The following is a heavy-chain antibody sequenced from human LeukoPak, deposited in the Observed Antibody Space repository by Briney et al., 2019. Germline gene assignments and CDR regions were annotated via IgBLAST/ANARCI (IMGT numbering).Heavy chain of an antibody. V-gene: IGHV1-8*01. CDR2: MNPNSGNT. CDR3: ARVSSGGSWYYYNYYYYYMDV. CDR1: GYTFTSYD. D-gene: IGHD2-15*01. J-gene: IGHJ6*03. Sequence: ASVKVSCKASGYTFTSYDINWVRQAPGQGLEWMGWMNPNSGNTGYAQTFQGRVTMTRNTSISTAYMELSSLRSEDTAVYYCARVSSGGSWYYYNYYYYYMDVWGKGTTVTISS.